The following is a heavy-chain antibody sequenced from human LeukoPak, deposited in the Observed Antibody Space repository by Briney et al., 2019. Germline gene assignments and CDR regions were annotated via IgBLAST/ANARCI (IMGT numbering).Heavy chain of an antibody. CDR1: GFTFSRYW. CDR3: ARDSYIVVVPAAMGEVDY. D-gene: IGHD2-2*01. Sequence: GGSLRLSCAVSGFTFSRYWMHWVRQAPGKGLEWVANIKQDGSEIYYVDSVKGRFTISRDNAKNLLSLQMNSLRAEDTAVYYCARDSYIVVVPAAMGEVDYWGQGTLVTVSS. CDR2: IKQDGSEI. J-gene: IGHJ4*02. V-gene: IGHV3-7*01.